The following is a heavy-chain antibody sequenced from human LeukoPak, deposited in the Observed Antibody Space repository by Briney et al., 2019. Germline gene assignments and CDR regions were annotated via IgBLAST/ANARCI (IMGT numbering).Heavy chain of an antibody. CDR1: GFTFSSYA. J-gene: IGHJ4*02. D-gene: IGHD6-13*01. Sequence: GGSLRLSCAASGFTFSSYAMSWVRQAPGKGLEWVGFIRSKAYDGTTEYAASVKGRFTISRDDSKSIAYLHMNSLKTEDTAVYYCTRDLEHSSTWDGLDYWGQGTLVTVSS. V-gene: IGHV3-49*04. CDR2: IRSKAYDGTT. CDR3: TRDLEHSSTWDGLDY.